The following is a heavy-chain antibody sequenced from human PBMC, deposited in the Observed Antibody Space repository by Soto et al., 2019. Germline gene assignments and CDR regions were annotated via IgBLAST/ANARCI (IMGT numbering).Heavy chain of an antibody. J-gene: IGHJ4*02. D-gene: IGHD6-6*01. Sequence: QVPLRESGQGLVNPSGTLSLTCGVSGGPISSGIWWNWVRQPPGEGLEWIGENYKTGNTNSNPSLKSRVTITVDESKNPFSLRLSSVTAAYKAVYFCARAARLSPFEYSGQGILVTVSS. CDR2: NYKTGNT. CDR3: ARAARLSPFEY. CDR1: GGPISSGIW. V-gene: IGHV4-4*02.